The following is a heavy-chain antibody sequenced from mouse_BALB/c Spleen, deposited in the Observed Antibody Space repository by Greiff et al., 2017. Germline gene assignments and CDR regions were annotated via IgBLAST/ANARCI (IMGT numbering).Heavy chain of an antibody. Sequence: EVKLQESGPGLVKPSQSLSLTCTVTGYSITSDYAWNWIRQFPGNKLEWMGYISYSGSTSYNPSLKSRISITRDTSKNQFFLQLNSVTTEDTATYYCAREDDGYYHYWGQGTTLTVSS. CDR3: AREDDGYYHY. CDR2: ISYSGST. D-gene: IGHD2-3*01. V-gene: IGHV3-2*02. J-gene: IGHJ2*01. CDR1: GYSITSDYA.